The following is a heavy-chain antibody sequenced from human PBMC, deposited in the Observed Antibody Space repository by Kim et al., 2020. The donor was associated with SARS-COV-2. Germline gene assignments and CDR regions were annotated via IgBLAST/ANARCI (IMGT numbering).Heavy chain of an antibody. D-gene: IGHD3-10*01. CDR3: AKDRSSPRVTMVLDA. J-gene: IGHJ5*02. CDR1: GFTFSSYA. CDR2: IWYDGSNK. Sequence: GGSLRLSCAASGFTFSSYAMHWVRQAPGKGLEWVAVIWYDGSNKYYADSVKGRFTISRDNSKNTLYLQMNSLRAEDTAVYYCAKDRSSPRVTMVLDAWGQGTLVTVSS. V-gene: IGHV3-33*06.